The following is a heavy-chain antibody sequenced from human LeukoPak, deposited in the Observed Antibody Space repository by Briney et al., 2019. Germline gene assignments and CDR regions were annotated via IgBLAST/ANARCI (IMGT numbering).Heavy chain of an antibody. D-gene: IGHD2-8*01. V-gene: IGHV4-31*03. CDR2: IYYSGST. CDR1: GGSISSGGYY. J-gene: IGHJ6*02. Sequence: SETLSLTCTVSGGSISSGGYYWSWIRQHPGKGLEWIGYIYYSGSTYYNPSLKSRVTISVDTSKNQFSLKLSSVTAADTAVYYCARGGSIVLMVYAVQNYYYYGMDAWGQGTTVTVSS. CDR3: ARGGSIVLMVYAVQNYYYYGMDA.